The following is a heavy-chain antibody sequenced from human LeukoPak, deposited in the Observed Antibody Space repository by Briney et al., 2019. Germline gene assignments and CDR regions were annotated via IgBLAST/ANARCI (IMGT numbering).Heavy chain of an antibody. CDR2: ISAYNGNT. D-gene: IGHD2-2*01. CDR1: GYTFTSYG. CDR3: ARDDVVPNWSDP. J-gene: IGHJ5*02. V-gene: IGHV1-18*01. Sequence: HEASVKVSCTASGYTFTSYGISWVRQAPGQGLEWMGWISAYNGNTNYAQKLQGRVTMTTDTSTSTAYMELRSLRSDDTAVYYCARDDVVPNWSDPWGQGTLVTVSS.